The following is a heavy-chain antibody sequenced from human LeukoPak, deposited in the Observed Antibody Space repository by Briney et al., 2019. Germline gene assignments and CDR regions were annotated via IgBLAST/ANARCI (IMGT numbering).Heavy chain of an antibody. D-gene: IGHD3-10*01. V-gene: IGHV3-33*01. CDR1: GLTFSSHV. CDR3: AGTRNLRGDYFDY. Sequence: GGSLRLSCAASGLTFSSHVMHWVRQAPGKGLEWVAVIGYDGSNKYYADFVKGRFTISRDNPKKSLYLQMNSLRAEDTAVYYCAGTRNLRGDYFDYWGQGTLVTVSS. J-gene: IGHJ4*02. CDR2: IGYDGSNK.